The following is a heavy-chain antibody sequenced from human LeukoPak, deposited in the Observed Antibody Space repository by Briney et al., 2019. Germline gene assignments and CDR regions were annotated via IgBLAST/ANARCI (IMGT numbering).Heavy chain of an antibody. D-gene: IGHD3-3*01. Sequence: SETLSLTCTVSGGSISSYYWSWIRQPPGKGLEWIGYIYYSGSTNYNPSLKSRVTISVDTSKNQFSLKLSSVTAAGTAVYYCARGLYDFWSGSSCFDPWGQGTLVTVSS. CDR2: IYYSGST. CDR1: GGSISSYY. CDR3: ARGLYDFWSGSSCFDP. V-gene: IGHV4-59*01. J-gene: IGHJ5*02.